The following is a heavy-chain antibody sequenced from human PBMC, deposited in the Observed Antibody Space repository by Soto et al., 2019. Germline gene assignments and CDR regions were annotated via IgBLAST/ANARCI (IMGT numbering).Heavy chain of an antibody. CDR1: GGSISSGGYY. Sequence: QVQLQESGPGLVQPSQTLSLTCTVTGGSISSGGYYWSWIRQPPGEALEWIVYIYHTGKTYYNPSFKSRVTISVDTATNQFSLRLRSVTPADTAVYYCARELPSACDGGGGSCDYSAVDFWGQGIRVTFPS. CDR3: ARELPSACDGGGGSCDYSAVDF. J-gene: IGHJ4*02. D-gene: IGHD2-15*01. CDR2: IYHTGKT. V-gene: IGHV4-31*03.